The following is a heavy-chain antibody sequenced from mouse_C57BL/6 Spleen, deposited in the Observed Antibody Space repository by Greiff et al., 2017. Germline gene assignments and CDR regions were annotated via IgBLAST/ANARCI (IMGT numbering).Heavy chain of an antibody. J-gene: IGHJ4*01. V-gene: IGHV1-72*01. CDR2: IDPNSGGT. Sequence: VKLQQPGAELVKPGASVKLSCKASGYTFTSYWMHWVKQRPGRGLEWIGRIDPNSGGTKYNEKFKSKATLTVDKPSSTACMQLSSLTPEDSAVYYCAGSSYRGYAMDYWGQGTSVTVSS. CDR1: GYTFTSYW. CDR3: AGSSYRGYAMDY. D-gene: IGHD1-1*01.